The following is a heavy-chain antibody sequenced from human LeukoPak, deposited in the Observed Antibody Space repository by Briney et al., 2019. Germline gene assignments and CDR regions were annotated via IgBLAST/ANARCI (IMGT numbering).Heavy chain of an antibody. CDR2: FDPEDGET. CDR3: ATSIGSYSPFDY. J-gene: IGHJ4*02. D-gene: IGHD1-26*01. V-gene: IGHV1-24*01. Sequence: GASVKVPCKVSGYTLTELSMHWVRQAPGKGLEWMGGFDPEDGETIYAQKFQGRVTMTEDTSTDTAYMELSSLRSEDTAVYYCATSIGSYSPFDYWGQGTQVTVSS. CDR1: GYTLTELS.